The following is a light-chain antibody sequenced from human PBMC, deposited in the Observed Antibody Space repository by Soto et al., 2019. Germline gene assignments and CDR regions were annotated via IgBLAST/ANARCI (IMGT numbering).Light chain of an antibody. CDR3: QSFDSSLSASI. CDR1: GSNIGANYD. Sequence: QSVLTQPPSMSGAPGQRVTISCSGSGSNIGANYDVHWYQQFPGTAPKVLIYANNNRPSGVPDRFSGSRSGTYASLAITGLQAEDEADYYCQSFDSSLSASIFGGGTKLTVL. V-gene: IGLV1-40*01. CDR2: ANN. J-gene: IGLJ2*01.